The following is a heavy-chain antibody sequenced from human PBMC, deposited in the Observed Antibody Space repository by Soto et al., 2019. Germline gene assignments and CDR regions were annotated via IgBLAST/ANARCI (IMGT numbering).Heavy chain of an antibody. Sequence: GGSLRLSCEASGFTFSNYWMHWVRQAPGEGLVWVSRIRTDGKSTGYAGSVRGRFTISRDNAKNTLYLQMGSLGVKDTAVYYCARGGADHRDHLDPGGQGTLVTVSS. J-gene: IGHJ5*02. CDR2: IRTDGKST. CDR3: ARGGADHRDHLDP. V-gene: IGHV3-74*01. CDR1: GFTFSNYW.